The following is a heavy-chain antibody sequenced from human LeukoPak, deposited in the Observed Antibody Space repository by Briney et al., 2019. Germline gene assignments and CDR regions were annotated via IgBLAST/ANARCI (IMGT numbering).Heavy chain of an antibody. CDR2: IYPNSGGT. CDR3: ARDPNYHYDASGYTLGF. CDR1: GYIFTGYH. Sequence: ASVKVSCKASGYIFTGYHMHWVRQAPGQGLEWMGWIYPNSGGTSYAQKFQGRVTMTRDTSISTAYMELSRLTSDDTAVYYCARDPNYHYDASGYTLGFWGQGTLVTVSS. V-gene: IGHV1-2*02. D-gene: IGHD3-22*01. J-gene: IGHJ4*02.